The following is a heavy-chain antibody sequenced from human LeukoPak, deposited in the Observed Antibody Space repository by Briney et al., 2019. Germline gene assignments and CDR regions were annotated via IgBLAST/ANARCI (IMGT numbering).Heavy chain of an antibody. CDR2: TYYRSKWYN. CDR3: ARLVGASWFDS. V-gene: IGHV6-1*01. D-gene: IGHD1-26*01. J-gene: IGHJ5*01. CDR1: RDSVSTNSAT. Sequence: SQTLSLTCAISRDSVSTNSATWTSPRQSPTRGLEWLGRTYYRSKWYNDYAVSMKSRIPINPYTSKNQFSLQLNSVSPEDTAVYYGARLVGASWFDSWGQGTLVTVSS.